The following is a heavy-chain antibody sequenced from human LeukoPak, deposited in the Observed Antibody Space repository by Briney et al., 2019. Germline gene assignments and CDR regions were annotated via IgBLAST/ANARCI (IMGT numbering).Heavy chain of an antibody. V-gene: IGHV3-15*01. CDR1: GFTFSNAW. CDR2: IKSKTDGGTT. D-gene: IGHD6-19*01. Sequence: PGGSLRLSCAASGFTFSNAWMSWVRQAPGKGLEWVGRIKSKTDGGTTDYAAPVKDRFTISRDDSKNTPYLQMNSLKTEDTAVYYCTTTSIAVAGPFDYWGQGTLVTVSS. CDR3: TTTSIAVAGPFDY. J-gene: IGHJ4*02.